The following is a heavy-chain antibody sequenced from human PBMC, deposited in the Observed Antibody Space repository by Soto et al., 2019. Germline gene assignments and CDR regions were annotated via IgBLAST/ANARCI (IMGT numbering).Heavy chain of an antibody. CDR3: ARDNSMVRAYGMDV. J-gene: IGHJ6*02. D-gene: IGHD3-10*01. CDR1: GYTFTGYY. CDR2: INPNSGGT. V-gene: IGHV1-2*04. Sequence: GESLKISCKASGYTFTGYYMHWVRQAPGQGLEWMGWINPNSGGTNYAQKVQGWVTMTRDTSISTAYMELSRLRSDDTAVYYCARDNSMVRAYGMDVWGQGTTVTVSS.